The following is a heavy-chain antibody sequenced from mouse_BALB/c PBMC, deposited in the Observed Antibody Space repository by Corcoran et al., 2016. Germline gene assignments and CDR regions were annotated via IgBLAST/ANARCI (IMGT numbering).Heavy chain of an antibody. J-gene: IGHJ2*01. CDR3: AREVPGGYPFDY. Sequence: EVQLQQSGPELVKPGASVKMSCKASGYTFTSYVMHWVKQKHGQGLEWIGYIYPYNDDTKYNEELKGKATLTEDKSSSTAYMELRSLTSEDAAVYYCAREVPGGYPFDYWGQGTTLTVSS. V-gene: IGHV1S136*01. CDR1: GYTFTSYV. CDR2: IYPYNDDT. D-gene: IGHD2-2*01.